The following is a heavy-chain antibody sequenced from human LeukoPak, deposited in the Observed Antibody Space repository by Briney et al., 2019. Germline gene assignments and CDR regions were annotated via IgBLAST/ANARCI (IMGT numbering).Heavy chain of an antibody. J-gene: IGHJ4*02. V-gene: IGHV4-34*01. D-gene: IGHD4-17*01. CDR3: AGLTTVTTADY. Sequence: SETLSLTCAVYGDSFSGYYWSWIRQPPGKGLGWIGEINHSGSTNYNPSLKSRVTITVDTSKNQFSLKLSSVTAADPAVYYCAGLTTVTTADYWGQGTLVTVSS. CDR1: GDSFSGYY. CDR2: INHSGST.